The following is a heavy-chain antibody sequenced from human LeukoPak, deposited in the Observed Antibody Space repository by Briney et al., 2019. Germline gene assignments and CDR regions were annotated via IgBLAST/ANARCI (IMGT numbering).Heavy chain of an antibody. CDR3: ASPYYYGSGGNR. CDR1: GGSFSGYY. V-gene: IGHV4-34*01. J-gene: IGHJ4*02. Sequence: PSETLSLTCAVYGGSFSGYYWSWIRQPPGKGLEWIGEINHSGSTNYNPSLKSRVTISVDTSKNQFSLKLSSVTAADTAVYYCASPYYYGSGGNRRGQGTLVTVSS. D-gene: IGHD3-10*01. CDR2: INHSGST.